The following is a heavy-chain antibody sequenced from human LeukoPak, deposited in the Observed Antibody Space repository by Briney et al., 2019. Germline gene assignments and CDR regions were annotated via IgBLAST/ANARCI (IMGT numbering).Heavy chain of an antibody. J-gene: IGHJ4*02. CDR1: GASIITTHYH. Sequence: SETLSLTCTVSGASIITTHYHWGWIRQPPGKGLEWIGSIYYSRTTYYNPSLKSRLTISVDTSRNHFSLSLSSVTAADTAIYYCAREIASSVEFWGQGSLVTVSS. D-gene: IGHD6-6*01. CDR2: IYYSRTT. CDR3: AREIASSVEF. V-gene: IGHV4-39*02.